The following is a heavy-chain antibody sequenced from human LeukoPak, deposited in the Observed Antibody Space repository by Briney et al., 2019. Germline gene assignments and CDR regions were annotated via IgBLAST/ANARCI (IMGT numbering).Heavy chain of an antibody. V-gene: IGHV3-23*01. J-gene: IGHJ6*02. CDR1: RYVFSSYV. CDR2: ISGDGRRT. Sequence: GGSLRLSCAASRYVFSSYVMGWVRQAPGKGLECVSAISGDGRRTYYADSVVGRFTISREESMNTLYLQMNSLRVEDSAIYYCARVSGRIQIWPQPFGDGMDVWGQGTTVTASS. D-gene: IGHD5-18*01. CDR3: ARVSGRIQIWPQPFGDGMDV.